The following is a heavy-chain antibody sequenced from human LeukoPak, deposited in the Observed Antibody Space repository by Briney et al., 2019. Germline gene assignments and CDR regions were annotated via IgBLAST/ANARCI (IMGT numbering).Heavy chain of an antibody. J-gene: IGHJ3*02. CDR1: GYTFTGYY. Sequence: ASVKVSCKASGYTFTGYYIHWVRQAPGQGPEWMGRVNPKTGGTNYAKKFQGRVTMTRDTSISTAYMELSRLRSDDTAVYYCASLDYCIGDCYPSTDAFNIWGQGTMVTVSS. D-gene: IGHD2-21*02. V-gene: IGHV1-2*06. CDR2: VNPKTGGT. CDR3: ASLDYCIGDCYPSTDAFNI.